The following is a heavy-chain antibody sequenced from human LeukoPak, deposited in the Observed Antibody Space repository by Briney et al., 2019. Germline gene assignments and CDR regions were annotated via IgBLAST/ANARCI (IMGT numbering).Heavy chain of an antibody. J-gene: IGHJ4*02. CDR2: IYSGGST. D-gene: IGHD2-15*01. Sequence: GGSLRLSCAASGFTVSSNHMSWVRQAPGKGLEWVSVIYSGGSTYYADSVKGRFTISRDNSKNTLYLQMNSLRAEDTAVYYCARELGYCSGGSCYGVYWGQGTLVTVSS. CDR3: ARELGYCSGGSCYGVY. CDR1: GFTVSSNH. V-gene: IGHV3-66*01.